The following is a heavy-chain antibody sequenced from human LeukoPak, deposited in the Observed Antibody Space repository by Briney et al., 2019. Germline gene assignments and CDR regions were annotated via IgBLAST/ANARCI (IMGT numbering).Heavy chain of an antibody. CDR3: ARLRSYGYYYDGMDV. V-gene: IGHV3-48*04. J-gene: IGHJ6*02. D-gene: IGHD3-16*01. CDR1: GFTFSTYS. Sequence: GGSLRLTCAASGFTFSTYSMNWVRQAPGKGLEWVSYITSSSSTKYYADSVKGRFTISRDNAKNSLYLQMNSLRAEDTAVYFCARLRSYGYYYDGMDVWGQGTTVIVSS. CDR2: ITSSSSTK.